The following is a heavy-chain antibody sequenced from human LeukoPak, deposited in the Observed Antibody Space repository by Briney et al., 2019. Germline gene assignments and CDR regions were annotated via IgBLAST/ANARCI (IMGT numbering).Heavy chain of an antibody. D-gene: IGHD3-22*01. J-gene: IGHJ6*01. CDR2: MNPNRGNT. V-gene: IGHV1-8*01. CDR3: AREYYYDSSGYLYYYGMDV. CDR1: GYTFTSYD. Sequence: GASVTVTFKSSGYTFTSYDINWVRQPTAQGLEWMGGMNPNRGNTGYAQKFQGRVTITRNTSISTAYMELSSLRSEDTDVYYCAREYYYDSSGYLYYYGMDVWGQGTTVTVSS.